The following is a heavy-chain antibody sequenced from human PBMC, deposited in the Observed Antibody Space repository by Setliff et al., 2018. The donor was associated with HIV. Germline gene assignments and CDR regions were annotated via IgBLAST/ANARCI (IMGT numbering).Heavy chain of an antibody. V-gene: IGHV4-34*01. CDR1: GESFSGYY. J-gene: IGHJ3*02. CDR3: ARGRQIGIEGAGAFDI. CDR2: INPGGST. D-gene: IGHD1-26*01. Sequence: LSLTCTVYGESFSGYYWSWIRQTPGEGLEWIGEINPGGSTSYNPSLKIRVTISLDTSKKQFSLRMTSVTAADTGLYYCARGRQIGIEGAGAFDIWGPGTVVTVSS.